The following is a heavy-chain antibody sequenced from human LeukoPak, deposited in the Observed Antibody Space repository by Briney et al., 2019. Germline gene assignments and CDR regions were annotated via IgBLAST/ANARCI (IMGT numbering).Heavy chain of an antibody. CDR3: ATLYSSGWGY. J-gene: IGHJ4*02. CDR1: GYTFTDYY. Sequence: ASVKVSCKTSGYTFTDYYMHWVRQAPGQGLEYMGWINPNSGGTDYAQKFQGRVTMTRDSSISTAYMELSRLRSDDTAVYYCATLYSSGWGYWGQGTLVTVSS. CDR2: INPNSGGT. V-gene: IGHV1-2*02. D-gene: IGHD6-19*01.